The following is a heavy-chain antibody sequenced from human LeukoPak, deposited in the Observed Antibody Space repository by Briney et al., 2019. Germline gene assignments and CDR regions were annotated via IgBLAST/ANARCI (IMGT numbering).Heavy chain of an antibody. D-gene: IGHD3-10*01. CDR2: IFYTGHT. V-gene: IGHV4-30-2*01. CDR3: ARGFYGSGSQFDY. CDR1: GGSISSGDYP. Sequence: KTSQTLSLTCAVSGGSISSGDYPWSWIRQPPGKGLEWIGYIFYTGHTSYNPSLKSRVTISVDMSKNQLSLKLSSVTAADTAVYYCARGFYGSGSQFDYWGQGTLVTVSS. J-gene: IGHJ4*02.